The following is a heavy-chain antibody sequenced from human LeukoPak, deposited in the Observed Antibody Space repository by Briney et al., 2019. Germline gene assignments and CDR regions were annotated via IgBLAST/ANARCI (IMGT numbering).Heavy chain of an antibody. J-gene: IGHJ4*02. CDR2: ISYDGSNK. D-gene: IGHD2-8*01. CDR3: ARTLNCTNGVCYTGYFDY. Sequence: GGSLRLSCAASGFTFSSYAMHWVRQAPGKGLEWVAVISYDGSNKYYADSVKGRFTISRDNSKNTLYLQMNSLRAEDTAVYYCARTLNCTNGVCYTGYFDYWGQGTLVTVSS. V-gene: IGHV3-30-3*01. CDR1: GFTFSSYA.